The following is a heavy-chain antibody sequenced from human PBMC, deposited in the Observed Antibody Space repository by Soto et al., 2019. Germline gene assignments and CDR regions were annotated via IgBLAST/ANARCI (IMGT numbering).Heavy chain of an antibody. CDR2: ISYDGSNK. D-gene: IGHD1-26*01. J-gene: IGHJ4*02. CDR1: EFTFSNYA. CDR3: ARSGAGGSYQRGYCDY. Sequence: QVQLVESGGGVVQPGRSLRLSCAASEFTFSNYAMHWVRQAPGKGLEWVAVISYDGSNKYYADSMKGRFTISRDNSKNTLYLELNCVRPEDTAVYYCARSGAGGSYQRGYCDYWGQGTLVTVSA. V-gene: IGHV3-30-3*01.